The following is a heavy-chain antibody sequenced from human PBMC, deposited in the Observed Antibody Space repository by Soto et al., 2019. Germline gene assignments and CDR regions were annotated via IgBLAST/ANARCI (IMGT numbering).Heavy chain of an antibody. Sequence: AGGSLRLSCAASGFTFSSYWMHWVRQAPGKGLVWVSRINNDGSSTSYAESVKGRYTISRDNAKNTLYLQMNSLRAEDTAVYYCARDSVWDDILTGYYRAFDPWGQGT. D-gene: IGHD3-9*01. J-gene: IGHJ5*02. CDR1: GFTFSSYW. V-gene: IGHV3-74*01. CDR2: INNDGSST. CDR3: ARDSVWDDILTGYYRAFDP.